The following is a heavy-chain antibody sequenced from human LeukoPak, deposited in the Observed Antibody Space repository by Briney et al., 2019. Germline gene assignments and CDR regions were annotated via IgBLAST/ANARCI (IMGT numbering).Heavy chain of an antibody. J-gene: IGHJ4*02. CDR2: ISYDGSWM. D-gene: IGHD3-10*01. Sequence: PGGSLTLSCAASGFTFSSYWMSWVRQAPGKGLEWVAVISYDGSWMYYADSVKGRFTVSRDNSKSTLYLQMDSPRVEDTAVNFCARGRGSGSFLIDYWGQGTLVTVSS. CDR3: ARGRGSGSFLIDY. V-gene: IGHV3-30*03. CDR1: GFTFSSYW.